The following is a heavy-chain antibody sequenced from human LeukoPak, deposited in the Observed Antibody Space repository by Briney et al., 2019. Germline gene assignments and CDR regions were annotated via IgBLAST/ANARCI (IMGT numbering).Heavy chain of an antibody. V-gene: IGHV3-66*01. CDR1: GFTVSINY. Sequence: GGSLRLSCAASGFTVSINYMSWVRQAPGKGLEWVSVIYSGGSTYYADSVKGRFTISRDNSKNTLYLQMNSLRGEDAAVYYCARGDYYYYMDVWGKGTTVTISS. CDR2: IYSGGST. J-gene: IGHJ6*03. CDR3: ARGDYYYYMDV.